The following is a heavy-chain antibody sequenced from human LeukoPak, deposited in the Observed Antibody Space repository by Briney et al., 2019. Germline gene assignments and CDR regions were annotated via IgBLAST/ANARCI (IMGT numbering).Heavy chain of an antibody. CDR1: GFTLDDYG. Sequence: GGSLRLSCAASGFTLDDYGMSWVRHAPGKGLEWVCGINWNGGSTVYADSVKGRLTIDRDNAKNSLYLQMNSLRAEDTALYYCARDGGGPILYPPDYWGQGTLVTVSS. J-gene: IGHJ4*02. CDR3: ARDGGGPILYPPDY. CDR2: INWNGGST. V-gene: IGHV3-20*04. D-gene: IGHD2-8*01.